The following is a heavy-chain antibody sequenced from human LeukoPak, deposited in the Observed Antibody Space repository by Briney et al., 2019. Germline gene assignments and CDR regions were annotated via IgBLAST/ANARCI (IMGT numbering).Heavy chain of an antibody. CDR1: GFTFTSSA. V-gene: IGHV1-58*01. CDR3: AADYEGLLTKFDP. D-gene: IGHD3-9*01. J-gene: IGHJ5*02. Sequence: SVKVSCKASGFTFTSSAVQWVRQARGQRLEWIGWIVVGSGNTNYAQKFQERVTITRDMSTSTAYMELSSLRSEDTAVYYCAADYEGLLTKFDPWGQGTLVTVSS. CDR2: IVVGSGNT.